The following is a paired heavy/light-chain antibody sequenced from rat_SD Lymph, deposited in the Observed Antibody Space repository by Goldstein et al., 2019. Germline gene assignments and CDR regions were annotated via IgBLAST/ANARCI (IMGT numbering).Light chain of an antibody. J-gene: IGKJ4*01. CDR1: QSLLSSGNQKNY. V-gene: IGKV8S6*01. CDR3: QQHYSYPFT. CDR2: LAS. Sequence: DIVMTQSPSSLAVSAGETVTINCKSSQSLLSSGNQKNYLAWYQQKPGQSPKLLIYLASTRESGVPDRFIGSGSGTDFTLTISSVQAEDLADYYCQQHYSYPFTFGSGTKLEIK.
Heavy chain of an antibody. V-gene: IGHV5-34*01. Sequence: EVQLVESGGGLVQPGRSLKLSCLASGFTFSNYGMNWIRQAPGKGLEWVASISSSSSYIYYADTVKGRFTISRDNAKNTLYLQMTSLRSEDTALYYCARGYTFFDYWGQGVMVTVSS. J-gene: IGHJ2*01. CDR1: GFTFSNYG. CDR3: ARGYTFFDY. D-gene: IGHD1-1*01. CDR2: ISSSSSYI.